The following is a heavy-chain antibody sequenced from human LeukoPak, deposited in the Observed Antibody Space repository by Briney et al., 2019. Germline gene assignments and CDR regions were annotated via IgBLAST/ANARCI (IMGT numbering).Heavy chain of an antibody. V-gene: IGHV3-33*01. CDR3: ARDHSSGYSDY. Sequence: GGSLRLSCAPSGFTFSRYGMHWVRQAPGKGLEWVAIIWYDGGNKYYADSVKGRFTISRDNSKNTLSLQMNSLRAEDAAVYYCARDHSSGYSDYWGQGTLVTVSS. D-gene: IGHD3-22*01. CDR2: IWYDGGNK. J-gene: IGHJ4*02. CDR1: GFTFSRYG.